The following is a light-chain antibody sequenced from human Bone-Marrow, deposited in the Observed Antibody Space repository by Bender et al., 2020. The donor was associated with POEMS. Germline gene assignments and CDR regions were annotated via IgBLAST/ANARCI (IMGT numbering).Light chain of an antibody. Sequence: QSALTQPASVSGSPGQSITISCTGTSSDIGAYNYVSWYQQHPGKAPKLLIYDVTRRPSGVSNRFSGSKSGNTASLTISGLQADDEAEYYCCSYAVGRSYVFGTGTKVTVL. CDR2: DVT. J-gene: IGLJ1*01. V-gene: IGLV2-23*02. CDR3: CSYAVGRSYV. CDR1: SSDIGAYNY.